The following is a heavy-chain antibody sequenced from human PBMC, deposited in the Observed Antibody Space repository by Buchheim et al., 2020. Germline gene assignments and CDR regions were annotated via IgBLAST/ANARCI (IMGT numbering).Heavy chain of an antibody. D-gene: IGHD3-22*01. CDR2: INHSGST. CDR1: GGSFSGYY. Sequence: QVQLQQWGAGLLKPSETLSLTCAVYGGSFSGYYWSWIRQPPGKGLEWIGEINHSGSTNYNPSLKRRVAISVDTSKNQFSLKLSSVTATDTAVYYCARGMKYDSSGYPFDYWGQGTL. V-gene: IGHV4-34*01. J-gene: IGHJ4*02. CDR3: ARGMKYDSSGYPFDY.